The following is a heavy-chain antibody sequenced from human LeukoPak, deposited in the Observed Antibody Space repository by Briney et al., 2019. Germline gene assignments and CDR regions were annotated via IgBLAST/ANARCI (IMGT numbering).Heavy chain of an antibody. J-gene: IGHJ3*02. V-gene: IGHV4-30-2*01. CDR2: IYHSGST. CDR3: ARGSTVPTGAFDI. CDR1: GGSISSGGYS. D-gene: IGHD4-17*01. Sequence: SQTLSLTCAVSGGSISSGGYSWSWIRQPPGKGLEWIGYIYHSGSTYYNPSLKSRVTISVDRSKNQFSLKLSSVTAADTAVYYCARGSTVPTGAFDIWGQGTMVTVSS.